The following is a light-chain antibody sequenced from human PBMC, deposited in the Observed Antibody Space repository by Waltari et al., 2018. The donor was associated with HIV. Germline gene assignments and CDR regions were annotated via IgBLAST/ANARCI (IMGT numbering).Light chain of an antibody. J-gene: IGLJ2*01. V-gene: IGLV3-1*01. Sequence: YELTQPPSVYVAPGQTAIITCSGDKLGQKYAQWYQQKSGQSHGLLIYEYSKRRSGIPERFAGSSSGDTATLTISGTQAEDEADYHCQAWDRSTVIFAGGTKLTVL. CDR3: QAWDRSTVI. CDR2: EYS. CDR1: KLGQKY.